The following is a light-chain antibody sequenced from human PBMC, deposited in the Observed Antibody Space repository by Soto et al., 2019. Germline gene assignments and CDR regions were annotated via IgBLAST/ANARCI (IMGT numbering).Light chain of an antibody. J-gene: IGLJ1*01. CDR3: CSFAASSTFYV. CDR2: EGS. Sequence: QSALTQPASVSGSPGQSITISCTGTSSDVGSSNLVSWYQQHPGKAPKLIIYEGSRRPSGVSGRFSGSKSGNTASLTISGLQAEDEADYYCCSFAASSTFYVFGPGTKVTVL. CDR1: SSDVGSSNL. V-gene: IGLV2-23*01.